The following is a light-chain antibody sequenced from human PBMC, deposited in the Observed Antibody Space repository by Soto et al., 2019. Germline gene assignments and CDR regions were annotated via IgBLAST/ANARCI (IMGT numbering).Light chain of an antibody. CDR1: QDIAIY. CDR2: AAS. V-gene: IGKV1-9*01. Sequence: IHLTQSPSSLSASVRDRVIVTCRASQDIAIYLAWYQQKQGEAPKMLXYAASTLYGGVPSRFSGIGSGTDCALTITSLKAEDFATYDGQQLRMYPSTFGGGTKVDIK. J-gene: IGKJ4*01. CDR3: QQLRMYPST.